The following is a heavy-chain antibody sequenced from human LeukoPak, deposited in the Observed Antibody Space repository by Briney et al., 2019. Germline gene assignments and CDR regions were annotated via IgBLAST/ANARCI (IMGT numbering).Heavy chain of an antibody. CDR1: EFTFSSYT. CDR3: ARAPSGYYPYFAY. D-gene: IGHD3-3*01. V-gene: IGHV3-30*04. J-gene: IGHJ4*02. CDR2: ILYDGSND. Sequence: SLRLTCAASEFTFSSYTIHCFSQPPPKRLEGGAVILYDGSNDYYTESLKSRFTISIDNSKSTLYLQLNSLTAEDATMYYCARAPSGYYPYFAYWGQGTLVTVSS.